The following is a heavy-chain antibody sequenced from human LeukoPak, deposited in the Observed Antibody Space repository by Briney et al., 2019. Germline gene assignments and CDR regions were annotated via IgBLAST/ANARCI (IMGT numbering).Heavy chain of an antibody. J-gene: IGHJ4*02. V-gene: IGHV4-4*02. CDR3: AREGGPYRPLDY. Sequence: PSGTLSLTCGVSGGSISNTNWWTWVRQPPGKGLEWIGEVNLQGSTNYNPSLKSQVAISVDKSEDHISLKLTSVTAADTAVYYCAREGGPYRPLDYSGQGTLVTVAS. CDR2: VNLQGST. CDR1: GGSISNTNW.